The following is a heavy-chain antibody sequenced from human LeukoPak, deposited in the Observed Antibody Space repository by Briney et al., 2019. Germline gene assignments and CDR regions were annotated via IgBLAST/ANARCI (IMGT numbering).Heavy chain of an antibody. CDR1: GGSISSYY. CDR2: IYTSGTT. V-gene: IGHV4-4*07. Sequence: PSETLSLTCTVSGGSISSYYWSWIRQPAGKGLEWIGRIYTSGTTNCNPSLKSRVTMSVDTSKNQFSLKVNSVTAADTAVYYCARLFDYWGQGTLVTVSS. J-gene: IGHJ4*02. CDR3: ARLFDY.